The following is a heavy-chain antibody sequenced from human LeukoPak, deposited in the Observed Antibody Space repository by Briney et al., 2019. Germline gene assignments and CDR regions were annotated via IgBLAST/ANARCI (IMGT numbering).Heavy chain of an antibody. D-gene: IGHD3-9*01. CDR3: SVTGPRYYYYYYGMDV. CDR1: GYTFTSYA. CDR2: INTNTGNP. J-gene: IGHJ6*02. V-gene: IGHV7-4-1*02. Sequence: ASVKVSCKASGYTFTSYAMNWVRQAPGQGLEWMGWINTNTGNPTYAQGFTGRFVFSLDTSVSTAYLQISSLKAEDTAVYYCSVTGPRYYYYYYGMDVWGQGTTVAVSS.